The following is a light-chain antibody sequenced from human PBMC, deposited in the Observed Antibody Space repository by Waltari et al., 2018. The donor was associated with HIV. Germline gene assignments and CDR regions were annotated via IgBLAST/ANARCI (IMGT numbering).Light chain of an antibody. CDR1: SSDVGAYNL. Sequence: SALTQPAPVSGSPGQSITISCTGTSSDVGAYNLVSWYQQHPGKAPKFIIYEVNRRPSEVSIRFSGSKSGTTASLTISGLQAEDEADYYCCSYAGRSTLEVFGGGTKVTVL. CDR2: EVN. V-gene: IGLV2-23*02. J-gene: IGLJ2*01. CDR3: CSYAGRSTLEV.